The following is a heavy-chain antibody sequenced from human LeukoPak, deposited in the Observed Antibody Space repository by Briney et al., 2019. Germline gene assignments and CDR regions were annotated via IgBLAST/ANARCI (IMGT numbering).Heavy chain of an antibody. J-gene: IGHJ5*02. V-gene: IGHV3-48*01. D-gene: IGHD1-26*01. CDR2: ISGSPDTI. CDR1: GFTFSTYG. CDR3: ARDLKWELPRNWFDP. Sequence: RGSLRLSCAASGFTFSTYGMNWVRQAPGKGLEWVSYISGSPDTIYYADSVKGRFTISRDNAKNSLYLQMNSLRAEDTAVYYCARDLKWELPRNWFDPWGQGTLVTVSS.